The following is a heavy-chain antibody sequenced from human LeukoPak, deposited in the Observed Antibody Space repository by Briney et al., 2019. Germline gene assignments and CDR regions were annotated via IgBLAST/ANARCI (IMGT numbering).Heavy chain of an antibody. CDR1: GFTFGDYA. CDR3: TRAPHPRCSSSGCYLDY. J-gene: IGHJ4*02. Sequence: TGGSLRLSCSTSGFTFGDYAMSWVRQAPGKGLEWVGFIQAKAYGGATKYAASVNGRFSISRDDSQSIANLQMNDLKTEDTAVYYCTRAPHPRCSSSGCYLDYWGQGTLVTVPS. V-gene: IGHV3-49*04. CDR2: IQAKAYGGAT. D-gene: IGHD2-2*01.